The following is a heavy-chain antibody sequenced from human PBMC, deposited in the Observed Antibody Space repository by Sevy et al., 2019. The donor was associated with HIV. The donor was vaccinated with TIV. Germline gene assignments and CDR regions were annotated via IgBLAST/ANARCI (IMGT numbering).Heavy chain of an antibody. D-gene: IGHD3-3*01. V-gene: IGHV3-23*01. J-gene: IGHJ4*02. CDR2: ISHSGDNT. CDR3: AGRKVGDFWSGSVRGPWAGGPLFDY. Sequence: GGSLRLSCTSSGLSFNNYALTWVRQAPGKGLEWVSTISHSGDNTNYADSVKGRFIISRDNSENTLYLQMNRLRAEDTALYYCAGRKVGDFWSGSVRGPWAGGPLFDYWGQGTLVTVSS. CDR1: GLSFNNYA.